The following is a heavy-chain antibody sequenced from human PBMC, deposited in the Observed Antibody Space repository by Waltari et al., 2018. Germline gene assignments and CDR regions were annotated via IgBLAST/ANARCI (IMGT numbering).Heavy chain of an antibody. J-gene: IGHJ4*02. V-gene: IGHV3-30*18. CDR3: AKPQGTDLYYFEA. CDR2: ISDDLTE. D-gene: IGHD3-3*01. CDR1: GFTFSSSG. Sequence: QVQLVQSGGGVVQPGKSLRLSCAASGFTFSSSGRHWVRQAPGKGLEWVAVISDDLTEGYADSVKGRFTISRDNSKNTLYLQINSLRVEDTAVYYCAKPQGTDLYYFEAWGQGTLVTVSS.